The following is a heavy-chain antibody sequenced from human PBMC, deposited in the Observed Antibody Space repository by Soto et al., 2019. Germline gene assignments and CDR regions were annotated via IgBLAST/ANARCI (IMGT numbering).Heavy chain of an antibody. CDR2: ISGSGGST. Sequence: GGSLRLSCAASGFTFSSYAMSWVRQAPGKGLEWVSAISGSGGSTYYADSVKGRFTISRDNSKNTLYLQMNSLRAEDTAVYYCAKLGIGNGIYYYYYYGMDVWGQGTTVTVSS. CDR3: AKLGIGNGIYYYYYYGMDV. CDR1: GFTFSSYA. V-gene: IGHV3-23*01. J-gene: IGHJ6*02. D-gene: IGHD1-26*01.